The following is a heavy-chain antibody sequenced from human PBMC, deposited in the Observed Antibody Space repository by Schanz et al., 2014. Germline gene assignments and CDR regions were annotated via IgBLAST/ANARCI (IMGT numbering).Heavy chain of an antibody. D-gene: IGHD1-1*01. CDR3: ARAHGNNWYGKGLDY. CDR2: IWSDGSTK. J-gene: IGHJ4*02. CDR1: GFTVSSNH. V-gene: IGHV3-33*08. Sequence: QVQLVESGGGLVKPGGSLRLSCAVSGFTVSSNHMSWVRQAPGKGLEWVAVIWSDGSTKYYADSVKGRFTISRDNSKNTLYLQMNSLRADDTAVYFCARAHGNNWYGKGLDYWGQGTQVTVSS.